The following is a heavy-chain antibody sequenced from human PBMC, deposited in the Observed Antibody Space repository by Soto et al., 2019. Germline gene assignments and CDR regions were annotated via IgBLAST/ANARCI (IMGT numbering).Heavy chain of an antibody. CDR3: ARGYCGGDCYSHRYNWFDP. CDR2: ISIYNGNT. Sequence: ASVKVSCKASGYPFSSHGFTWVRQAPGQGLEWMGWISIYNGNTHYAQKFQRRLTLTTDESTSTAYLELTSLTSDDTAVYYCARGYCGGDCYSHRYNWFDPWGQGTLVTVSS. V-gene: IGHV1-18*04. CDR1: GYPFSSHG. D-gene: IGHD2-21*02. J-gene: IGHJ5*02.